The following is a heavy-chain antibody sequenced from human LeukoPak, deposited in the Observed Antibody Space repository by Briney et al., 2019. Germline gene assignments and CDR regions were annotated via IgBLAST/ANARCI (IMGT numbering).Heavy chain of an antibody. Sequence: GGSLRLSCAVSGFSLSRYAMSWVRKAPGKGLEWVSAISDSGGSIYYADSVKGRFTISRDNSRNTLYLQMNTLRAEDTAVYYCAKCRGSSWSDYFDYWGQGTLVTVSS. D-gene: IGHD6-13*01. J-gene: IGHJ4*02. V-gene: IGHV3-23*01. CDR3: AKCRGSSWSDYFDY. CDR2: ISDSGGSI. CDR1: GFSLSRYA.